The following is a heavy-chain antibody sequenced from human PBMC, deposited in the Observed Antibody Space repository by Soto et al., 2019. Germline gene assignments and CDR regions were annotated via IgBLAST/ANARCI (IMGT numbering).Heavy chain of an antibody. CDR3: ARGVYYDSSGPSFDP. CDR2: ISAYNGNT. D-gene: IGHD3-22*01. V-gene: IGHV1-18*01. CDR1: GYTFTSYG. J-gene: IGHJ5*02. Sequence: GASVKVSCKASGYTFTSYGISWVRQAPGQGLEWMGWISAYNGNTNYAQKLQGRVTMTTDTSTSTAYMELRSLRSDDTAVYYCARGVYYDSSGPSFDPRGQGTLVTVSS.